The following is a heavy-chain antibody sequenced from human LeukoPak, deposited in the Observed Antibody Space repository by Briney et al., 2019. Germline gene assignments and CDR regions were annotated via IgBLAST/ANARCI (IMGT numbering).Heavy chain of an antibody. D-gene: IGHD3-3*01. V-gene: IGHV3-23*01. CDR1: GFTFSSYA. J-gene: IGHJ4*02. CDR3: AKDRFLEWLLSY. CDR2: ISGSGGST. Sequence: GGSLRLSCASSGFTFSSYAMSWVRQAPGKGLEWVSAISGSGGSTYYADSVKGRFTISRDNSKNTLYLQMNSLRAEDTAVYYCAKDRFLEWLLSYWGQGTLVTVSS.